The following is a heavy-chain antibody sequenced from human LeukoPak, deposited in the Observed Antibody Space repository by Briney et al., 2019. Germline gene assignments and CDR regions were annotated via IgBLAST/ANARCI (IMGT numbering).Heavy chain of an antibody. CDR3: SRGSGWLSVY. CDR2: ISGGTT. D-gene: IGHD6-19*01. V-gene: IGHV3-49*03. CDR1: GFTFGDYL. Sequence: GGSLRLSCTASGFTFGDYLMSWFRQAPGKGLEWIGFISGGTTEYAASVKGRFTISRDDSTSIAYPQMNSLTTEDTAVYYCSRGSGWLSVYWGQGTLVTVS. J-gene: IGHJ4*02.